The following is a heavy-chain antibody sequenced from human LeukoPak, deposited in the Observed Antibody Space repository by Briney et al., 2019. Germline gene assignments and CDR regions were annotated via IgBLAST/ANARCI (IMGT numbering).Heavy chain of an antibody. CDR1: GGSMSSYC. CDR2: IYYSGST. D-gene: IGHD5-24*01. J-gene: IGHJ4*02. V-gene: IGHV4-59*08. Sequence: SETLSLTCTVSGGSMSSYCWSWIRQPPGKGLEWIGYIYYSGSTKYNPSLKSRVTISVDTSKNQFSLKLSSVTAADTAVYYCARGARAGYNLEPFDYWGQGTLVTVSS. CDR3: ARGARAGYNLEPFDY.